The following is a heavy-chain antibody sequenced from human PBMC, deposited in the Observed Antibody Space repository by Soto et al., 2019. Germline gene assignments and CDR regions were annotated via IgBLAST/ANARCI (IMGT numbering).Heavy chain of an antibody. J-gene: IGHJ5*02. CDR3: AKATDYYDSSGSLDT. CDR2: ISGSGGST. Sequence: PGGSLGLCSAASGFTFSSYAMSLVRQAPWKGLEWVSAISGSGGSTYYADAGKGRVTISRANSKNTRYLQMNSLRAEDTAVYYCAKATDYYDSSGSLDTRGQGTLVQVSS. D-gene: IGHD3-22*01. CDR1: GFTFSSYA. V-gene: IGHV3-23*01.